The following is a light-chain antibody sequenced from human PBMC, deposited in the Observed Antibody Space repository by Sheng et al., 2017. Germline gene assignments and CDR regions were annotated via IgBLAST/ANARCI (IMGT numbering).Light chain of an antibody. Sequence: AIQMTQSPSSLSASVGDRVTFTCRASEDIRNELGWYQQKPGKAPKFLIYAASTLQSGVPSRFSGSGSGTDFTLTISSLQPDDSATYYCLQDYNYPRTFGQGTNGGNQT. CDR1: EDIRNE. V-gene: IGKV1-6*01. J-gene: IGKJ1*01. CDR3: LQDYNYPRT. CDR2: AAS.